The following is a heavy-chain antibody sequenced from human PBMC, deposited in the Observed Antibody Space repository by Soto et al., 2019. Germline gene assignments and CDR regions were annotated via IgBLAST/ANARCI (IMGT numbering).Heavy chain of an antibody. J-gene: IGHJ6*02. CDR1: GDSVSSNSAA. Sequence: PSQTLSLTCAISGDSVSSNSAAWNWIRQSPSRGLEWLGRTYYRSKWYNDYAVSVKSRITINPDTSRNQFPLQLNSVTPEDTAVYYCARGSRIAVAGYYYYYGMDVWGQGTTVTVSS. CDR2: TYYRSKWYN. V-gene: IGHV6-1*01. D-gene: IGHD6-19*01. CDR3: ARGSRIAVAGYYYYYGMDV.